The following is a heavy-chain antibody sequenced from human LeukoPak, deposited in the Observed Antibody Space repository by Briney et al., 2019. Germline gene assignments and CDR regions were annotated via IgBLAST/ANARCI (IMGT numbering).Heavy chain of an antibody. CDR1: GFTFSSYA. D-gene: IGHD1-26*01. CDR2: IYSGGST. CDR3: ARDGGYGSYVSPSNWYFDL. Sequence: GGSLRLSCAASGFTFSSYAMEWVRQAPGRGLEWVSVIYSGGSTYYADSVKGRFTISRDNSKNTLYLQMNNLRAEDTAVYYCARDGGYGSYVSPSNWYFDLWGRGTLVTVSS. J-gene: IGHJ2*01. V-gene: IGHV3-53*01.